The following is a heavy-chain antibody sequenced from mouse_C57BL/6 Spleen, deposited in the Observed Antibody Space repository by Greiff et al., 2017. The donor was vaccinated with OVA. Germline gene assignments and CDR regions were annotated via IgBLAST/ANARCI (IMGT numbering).Heavy chain of an antibody. J-gene: IGHJ2*01. CDR2: ISSGGSYT. CDR1: GFTFSSSG. D-gene: IGHD2-3*01. CDR3: ARHPDGYYIYFDY. V-gene: IGHV5-6*01. Sequence: EVMLVESGGDLVKPGGSLKLSCAASGFTFSSSGMSWVRQTPDKRLEWVATISSGGSYTYYPDSVKGRFTISRDNAKNTLYLQMSSLKSEDTAMYYCARHPDGYYIYFDYWGQGTTLTVSS.